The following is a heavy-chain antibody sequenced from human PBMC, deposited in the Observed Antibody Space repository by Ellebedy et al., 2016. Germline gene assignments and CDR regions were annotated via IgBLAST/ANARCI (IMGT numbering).Heavy chain of an antibody. V-gene: IGHV4-31*03. CDR3: ARGGYCSSTSCPGLNWFDP. J-gene: IGHJ5*02. Sequence: LRLSXTVSGGSISSGGYYWSWIRQHPGKGLEWIGYIYYTGSSYYNPSLKSRVTISIDTSKNQFSLNLSSVTATDTAVYYCARGGYCSSTSCPGLNWFDPWGQGTLVTVSS. D-gene: IGHD2-2*01. CDR1: GGSISSGGYY. CDR2: IYYTGSS.